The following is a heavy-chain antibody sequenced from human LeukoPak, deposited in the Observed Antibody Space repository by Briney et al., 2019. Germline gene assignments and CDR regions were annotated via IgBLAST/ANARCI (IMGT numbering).Heavy chain of an antibody. D-gene: IGHD3-10*01. J-gene: IGHJ4*02. Sequence: SETLSLTCTVSGGSIRSSSYYWGWIRQPPVKGLEWVGTISYSGRTYYNPSLKSRVTISVDTSKNQISLKLSSVTAADTAIYYCARLYAGTRPPDYWGQGTLVTVS. V-gene: IGHV4-39*01. CDR1: GGSIRSSSYY. CDR2: ISYSGRT. CDR3: ARLYAGTRPPDY.